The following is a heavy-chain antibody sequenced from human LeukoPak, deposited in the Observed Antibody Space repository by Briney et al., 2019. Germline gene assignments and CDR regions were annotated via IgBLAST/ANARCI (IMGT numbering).Heavy chain of an antibody. D-gene: IGHD3-22*01. CDR3: ARVEDSSGYSFDY. CDR1: GGTFSSYA. J-gene: IGHJ4*02. V-gene: IGHV1-69*13. CDR2: IIPIFGTA. Sequence: ASVKVSCKASGGTFSSYAISWVRQAPGQGLEWMGGIIPIFGTANYAQKFQGRVTITADESTSTAYMELSSLRSEDTAVYYCARVEDSSGYSFDYWGQGTLVTVSS.